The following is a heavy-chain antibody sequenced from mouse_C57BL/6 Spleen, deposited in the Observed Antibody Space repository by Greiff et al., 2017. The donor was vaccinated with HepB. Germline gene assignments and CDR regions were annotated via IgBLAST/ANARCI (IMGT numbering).Heavy chain of an antibody. CDR1: GINIKNTY. V-gene: IGHV14-3*01. J-gene: IGHJ2*01. Sequence: EVQLQQSVAELVRPGASVKLSCTASGINIKNTYMHWVKQRPEQGLEWIGRIDPANGNTKYAPKFQGKATITADTSSSTAYMELHSLTSEDSAVYFCARGEEPNYDGSSYYFDYWGQGTTLTVSS. CDR2: IDPANGNT. CDR3: ARGEEPNYDGSSYYFDY. D-gene: IGHD1-1*01.